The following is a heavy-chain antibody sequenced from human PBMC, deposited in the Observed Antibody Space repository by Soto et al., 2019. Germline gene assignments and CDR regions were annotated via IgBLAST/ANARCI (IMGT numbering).Heavy chain of an antibody. CDR2: IYPGDSDT. J-gene: IGHJ6*02. CDR3: ARHRRSTINYYYYGMDV. CDR1: GYSFTSYW. D-gene: IGHD2-2*01. Sequence: GGSLKISCKGSGYSFTSYWIGWVRQMPGKGLEWMGIIYPGDSDTRYSPSFQGQVTISADKSISTAYLQWSSLKASDTAMYYCARHRRSTINYYYYGMDVWGQGTTVTVSS. V-gene: IGHV5-51*01.